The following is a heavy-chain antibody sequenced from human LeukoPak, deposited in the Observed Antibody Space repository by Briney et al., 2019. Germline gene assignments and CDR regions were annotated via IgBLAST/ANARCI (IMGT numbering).Heavy chain of an antibody. D-gene: IGHD4-17*01. CDR1: GFTFSSYS. V-gene: IGHV3-21*01. CDR2: ISSSSSYI. CDR3: AKDSSLRPFDY. Sequence: GGSLRLSCAASGFTFSSYSMNWVRQAPGKGLEWVSSISSSSSYIYYADSVKGRFTISRDNAKNSLYLQMNSLRAEDTAVYYCAKDSSLRPFDYWGQGTLVTVSA. J-gene: IGHJ4*02.